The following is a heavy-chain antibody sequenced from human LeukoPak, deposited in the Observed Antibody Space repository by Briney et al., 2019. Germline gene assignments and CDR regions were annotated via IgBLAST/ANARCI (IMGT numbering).Heavy chain of an antibody. CDR1: GGSISSYY. Sequence: SETLPLTCTVSGGSISSYYWSWIRQPPGKGLEWIGYIYYSGSTNYNPSLKSRVTISVDTSKNQFSLKLSSVTAADTAVYYCARHLSMGVDDAFDIWGQGTMVTVSS. CDR2: IYYSGST. J-gene: IGHJ3*02. D-gene: IGHD3-16*01. V-gene: IGHV4-59*08. CDR3: ARHLSMGVDDAFDI.